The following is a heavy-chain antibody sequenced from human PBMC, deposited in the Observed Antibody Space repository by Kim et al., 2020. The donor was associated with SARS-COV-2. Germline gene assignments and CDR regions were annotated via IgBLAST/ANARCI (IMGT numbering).Heavy chain of an antibody. CDR3: ARDVFLGLPYPNYYYYGMDV. Sequence: SETLSLTCTVSGGSVSSGSYYRSWIRQPPGKGLEWIGYIYYSGSTNYNPSLKSRVTISVDTSKNQFSLKLSSVTAADTAVYYCARDVFLGLPYPNYYYYGMDVWGQGTTVTVSS. CDR1: GGSVSSGSYY. CDR2: IYYSGST. D-gene: IGHD3-16*01. J-gene: IGHJ6*02. V-gene: IGHV4-61*01.